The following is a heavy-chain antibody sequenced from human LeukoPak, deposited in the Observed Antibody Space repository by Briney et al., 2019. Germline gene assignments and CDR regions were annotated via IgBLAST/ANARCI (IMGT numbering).Heavy chain of an antibody. D-gene: IGHD6-19*01. CDR2: TTSRSSYI. J-gene: IGHJ6*03. V-gene: IGHV3-21*01. Sequence: GGSLRLSCAASEFTFSSYTMNWVRQAPGKGLEWVSSTTSRSSYIYYVDSVKGRFTISRDNAKNSLYLQMNSLRAEDTAVYYCARSSGWYHRGPDYYYYYMDVWGKGTTVTVS. CDR1: EFTFSSYT. CDR3: ARSSGWYHRGPDYYYYYMDV.